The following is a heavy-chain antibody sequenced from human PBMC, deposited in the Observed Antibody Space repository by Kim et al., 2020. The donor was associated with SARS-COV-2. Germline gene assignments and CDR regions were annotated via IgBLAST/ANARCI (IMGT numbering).Heavy chain of an antibody. Sequence: SETLSLTCAVYGGSFSGYYWSWIRQPPGKGLEWIGEINHSGSTNYNPSLKSRVTISVDTSKNQFSLKLSSVTAADTAVYYCARGEAIVGATYGWFDPWGQGTLVTVSS. V-gene: IGHV4-34*01. J-gene: IGHJ5*02. CDR1: GGSFSGYY. D-gene: IGHD1-26*01. CDR3: ARGEAIVGATYGWFDP. CDR2: INHSGST.